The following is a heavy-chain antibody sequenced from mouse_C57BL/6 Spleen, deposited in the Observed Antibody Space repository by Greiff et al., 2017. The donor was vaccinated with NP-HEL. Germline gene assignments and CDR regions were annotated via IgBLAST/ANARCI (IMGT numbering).Heavy chain of an antibody. CDR3: TTNYNGSSMDY. V-gene: IGHV14-4*01. Sequence: VQLQQSGAELVRPGALVKLSCTASGFNIKDDYMHWVKQRPEQGLEWIGWIDPENGDTEYASKFQGKATITADTSSTTAYLQLSSLTSEDTAVYYCTTNYNGSSMDYWGQGTSVTVSS. J-gene: IGHJ4*01. D-gene: IGHD1-1*01. CDR1: GFNIKDDY. CDR2: IDPENGDT.